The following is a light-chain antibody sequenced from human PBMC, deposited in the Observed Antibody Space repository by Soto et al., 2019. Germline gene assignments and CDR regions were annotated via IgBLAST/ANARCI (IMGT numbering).Light chain of an antibody. J-gene: IGKJ5*01. CDR3: QQYGSSPLVT. CDR1: QSVSSSY. CDR2: GTS. Sequence: EIVLTQSPGTLSLSPGERATLSCRASQSVSSSYLAWYQQRPGQAPRLLIYGTSSRATGIPDRFSGSGSGTDFTLTISRLKPEDFAEYYCQQYGSSPLVTFGQGTRLEIK. V-gene: IGKV3-20*01.